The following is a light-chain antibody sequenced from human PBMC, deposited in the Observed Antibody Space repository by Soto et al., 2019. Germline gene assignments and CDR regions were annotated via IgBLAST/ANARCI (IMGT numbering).Light chain of an antibody. CDR3: LQYHNLWA. Sequence: IVMTQSPATLSVSPGERATLSCRASQNIYSNIAWYQQRPGQAPRLLIYRASTRATGVPARFSGSGSGTEFTLTISSLQSEDFTVYSCLQYHNLWAFGQGNKVDIK. CDR1: QNIYSN. V-gene: IGKV3-15*01. J-gene: IGKJ1*01. CDR2: RAS.